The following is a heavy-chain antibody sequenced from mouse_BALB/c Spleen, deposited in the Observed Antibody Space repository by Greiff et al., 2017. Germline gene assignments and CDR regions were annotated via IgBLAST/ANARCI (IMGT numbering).Heavy chain of an antibody. CDR2: INPSTGYT. D-gene: IGHD2-10*01. CDR3: ARRAYYGKGGYYFDY. V-gene: IGHV1-7*01. CDR1: GYTFTSYW. Sequence: QVQLQQSGAELAKPGASVKMSCKASGYTFTSYWMHWVKQRPGQGLEWIGYINPSTGYTEYNQKFKDKATLTADKSSSTAYMQLSSLTSEDSAVYYCARRAYYGKGGYYFDYWGQVTTLTVSS. J-gene: IGHJ2*01.